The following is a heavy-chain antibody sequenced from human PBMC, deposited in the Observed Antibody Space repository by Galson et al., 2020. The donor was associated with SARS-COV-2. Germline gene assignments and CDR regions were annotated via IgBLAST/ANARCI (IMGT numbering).Heavy chain of an antibody. Sequence: GGSLRLSCKGSGYSFTSYWIGWVRQMPGKGLEWMGIIYPGDSDTRYSPSFQGQVTISADKSISTAYLQWSSLKASDTAMYYCARLSSGYSGYYYYGMDVWGQGTTVTVSS. D-gene: IGHD3-22*01. CDR1: GYSFTSYW. CDR2: IYPGDSDT. V-gene: IGHV5-51*01. J-gene: IGHJ6*02. CDR3: ARLSSGYSGYYYYGMDV.